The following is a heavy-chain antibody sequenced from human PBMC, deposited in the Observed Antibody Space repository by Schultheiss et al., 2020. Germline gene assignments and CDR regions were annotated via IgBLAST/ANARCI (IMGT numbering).Heavy chain of an antibody. CDR2: ISSSSSYI. CDR3: ARDPNYYDSSGYPEGMDV. D-gene: IGHD3-22*01. V-gene: IGHV3-21*01. Sequence: GGSLRLSCAASGFTFSSYGMHWVRQAPGKGLEWVSSISSSSSYIYYADSVKGRFTISRDNAKNSLYLQMNSLRAEDTAVYYCARDPNYYDSSGYPEGMDVWGQGTTVTVSS. J-gene: IGHJ6*02. CDR1: GFTFSSYG.